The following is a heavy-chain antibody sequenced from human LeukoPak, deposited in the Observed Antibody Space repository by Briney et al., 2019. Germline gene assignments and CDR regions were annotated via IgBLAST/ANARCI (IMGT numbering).Heavy chain of an antibody. V-gene: IGHV4-30-2*01. D-gene: IGHD3-22*01. J-gene: IGHJ3*02. CDR3: ARQDYDSSGYYAFDI. CDR1: GGSISSGGYY. CDR2: IYHSGST. Sequence: SETLSLTCTVSGGSISSGGYYWSWIRQPPGKGLEWIGYIYHSGSTYYNPSLKSRVTISVDRSKNQFSLKLSSVTAADTAVYYCARQDYDSSGYYAFDIWGQGTMVTVSS.